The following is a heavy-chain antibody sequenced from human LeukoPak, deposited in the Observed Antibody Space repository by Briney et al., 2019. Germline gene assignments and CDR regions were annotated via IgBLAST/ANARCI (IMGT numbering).Heavy chain of an antibody. V-gene: IGHV1-2*02. J-gene: IGHJ3*02. D-gene: IGHD6-13*01. CDR3: ASSYSAGAFDI. CDR2: INPNSGDT. Sequence: GASVTVSCKASGYTFTGYYMHWVRQAPGQGLEWMGWINPNSGDTNYAQKFQGRVTMTRDTSISTAYMQLSRLRSDDTAMYCCASSYSAGAFDIWGQGTMVTVSS. CDR1: GYTFTGYY.